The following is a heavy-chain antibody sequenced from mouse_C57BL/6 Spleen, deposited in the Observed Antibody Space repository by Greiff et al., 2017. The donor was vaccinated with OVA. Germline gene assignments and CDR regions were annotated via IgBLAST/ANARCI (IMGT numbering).Heavy chain of an antibody. V-gene: IGHV1-55*01. J-gene: IGHJ3*01. CDR3: ARENPTVVGEAWFAY. CDR2: IYPGSGST. D-gene: IGHD1-1*01. Sequence: QVQLQQPGAELVKPGASVKMSCKASGYTFTSYWITWVKQRPGQGLEWIGDIYPGSGSTNYNEKFKSKATLTVDTSYSTAYMQLSSLTSEESAVYCCARENPTVVGEAWFAYWGQGTLVTVSA. CDR1: GYTFTSYW.